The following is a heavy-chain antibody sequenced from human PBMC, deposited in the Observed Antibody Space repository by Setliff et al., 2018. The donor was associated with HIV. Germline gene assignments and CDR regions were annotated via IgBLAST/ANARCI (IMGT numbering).Heavy chain of an antibody. CDR2: IRYDGSNK. CDR3: AREYSSSWYSYYYYGMDV. CDR1: GFTFSSYG. V-gene: IGHV3-30*02. J-gene: IGHJ6*02. Sequence: GGSLRLSCAASGFTFSSYGMHWVRQAPGKGLEWVAFIRYDGSNKYYADSVKGRFTISRDNSKNTLYLQMNSLRAEDTAVYYCAREYSSSWYSYYYYGMDVWGQGTTVTVSS. D-gene: IGHD6-13*01.